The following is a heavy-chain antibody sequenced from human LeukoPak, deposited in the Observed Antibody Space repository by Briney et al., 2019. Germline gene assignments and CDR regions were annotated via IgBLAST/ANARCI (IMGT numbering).Heavy chain of an antibody. V-gene: IGHV3-7*01. Sequence: GGSLRLSCAASGFTFSTYWMSWVRQAPGKGLEWVANIKEDGSEKYYVDSVKGRFTISRDNAKNSLYLQMNGLRVEDTAVYYCAGLGGTVTWDYWGQGTLVTVSS. CDR3: AGLGGTVTWDY. D-gene: IGHD4-17*01. CDR1: GFTFSTYW. J-gene: IGHJ4*02. CDR2: IKEDGSEK.